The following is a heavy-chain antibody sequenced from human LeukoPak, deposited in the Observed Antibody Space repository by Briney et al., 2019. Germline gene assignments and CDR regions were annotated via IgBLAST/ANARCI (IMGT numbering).Heavy chain of an antibody. D-gene: IGHD3-22*01. J-gene: IGHJ4*02. CDR2: ISSSSSYI. CDR3: ARVSHYYDNSGYFHY. Sequence: GGSLRLSCAASGFTFSSYSMNWVRQAPGKGLEWVSSISSSSSYIYYADSVKGRFTISRDNAKNSLYLQMNSLRAEDTAVYYCARVSHYYDNSGYFHYWGQGTLVTVSS. V-gene: IGHV3-21*01. CDR1: GFTFSSYS.